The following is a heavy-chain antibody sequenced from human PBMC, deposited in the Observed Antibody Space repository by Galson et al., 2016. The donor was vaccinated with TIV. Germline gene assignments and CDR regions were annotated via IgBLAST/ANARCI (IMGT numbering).Heavy chain of an antibody. V-gene: IGHV5-10-1*01. CDR3: ARGVSSGSAWLDP. J-gene: IGHJ5*02. CDR1: GYSFTRYW. CDR2: IDPSDSYT. D-gene: IGHD3-10*01. Sequence: QSGAEVKKVGESLRISCKGSGYSFTRYWINWVRQMPGKGLEWIGRIDPSDSYTNYSPSFQGHVTISVDKSVDTAYLQWSSLKASDTAIYYCARGVSSGSAWLDPWGQGTLVSVSS.